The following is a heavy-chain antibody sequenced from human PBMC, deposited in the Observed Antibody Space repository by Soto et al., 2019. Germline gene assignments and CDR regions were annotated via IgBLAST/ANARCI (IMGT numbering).Heavy chain of an antibody. Sequence: QVHLVQSGAEVKKPGASVTVSCKTSGYTLTDYYMHWVRQAPGQGLEWMAWINPHTGDTGIAERFQGRVTMTRDTSTNTAHMGLTSLTSDDTAIYYCAREGGAAPGARREWYLELWGRGYLVTVSS. CDR3: AREGGAAPGARREWYLEL. J-gene: IGHJ2*01. V-gene: IGHV1-2*02. D-gene: IGHD6-25*01. CDR2: INPHTGDT. CDR1: GYTLTDYY.